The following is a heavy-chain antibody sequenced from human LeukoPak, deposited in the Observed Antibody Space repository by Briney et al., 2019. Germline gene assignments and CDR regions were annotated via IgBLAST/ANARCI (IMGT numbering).Heavy chain of an antibody. CDR1: GFMFSTYW. Sequence: GGSLRLSCAASGFMFSTYWMSWIRQAPGKGLEWVANIKQDGSEKYYVDSVKGRFTISRDNAKNSLYLQMNSLRAEDTAVYYCAGEVATSQYYFDYWGQGTLVTVSS. CDR3: AGEVATSQYYFDY. J-gene: IGHJ4*02. D-gene: IGHD5-24*01. V-gene: IGHV3-7*01. CDR2: IKQDGSEK.